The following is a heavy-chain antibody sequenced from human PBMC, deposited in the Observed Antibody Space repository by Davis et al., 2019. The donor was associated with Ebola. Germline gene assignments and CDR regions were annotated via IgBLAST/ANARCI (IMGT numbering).Heavy chain of an antibody. V-gene: IGHV3-23*01. D-gene: IGHD1-26*01. CDR1: GFTFSSYA. CDR3: AKSLVGATTF. CDR2: ISGSGGST. J-gene: IGHJ4*02. Sequence: GESPKISCAASGFTFSSYAMSWVRQAPGKGLEWVSAISGSGGSTYYADSVKGRFTISRDNSKNTLYLQMNSLRAEDTAVYYCAKSLVGATTFWGQGTLVTVSS.